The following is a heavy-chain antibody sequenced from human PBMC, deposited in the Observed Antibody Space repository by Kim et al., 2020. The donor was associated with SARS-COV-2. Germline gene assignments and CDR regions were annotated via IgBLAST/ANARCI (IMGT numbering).Heavy chain of an antibody. D-gene: IGHD4-17*01. Sequence: SETLSLTCTVSGGSISSYFWSWIRQPPGKGLEWIGYISYSGSTNYNPSLKSRVTISVDTSKNQFSLKLSSVTAADTAVYYCARGPYGVLWDWGQGTLVAV. V-gene: IGHV4-59*01. CDR1: GGSISSYF. CDR2: ISYSGST. J-gene: IGHJ4*02. CDR3: ARGPYGVLWD.